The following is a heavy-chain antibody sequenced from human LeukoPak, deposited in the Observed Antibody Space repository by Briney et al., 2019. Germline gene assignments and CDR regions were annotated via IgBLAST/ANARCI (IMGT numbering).Heavy chain of an antibody. Sequence: GGSLRLSCTASGFTFSSDSMSWVRQAPGRGLEWVSSISSRSDYIYYADSVKGRFTISRDNAKNSLFLQMNSLRTEDTAVYYCARGSTTEIGWNYWGQGTLVTVSS. CDR2: ISSRSDYI. J-gene: IGHJ4*02. CDR3: ARGSTTEIGWNY. D-gene: IGHD1-14*01. V-gene: IGHV3-21*01. CDR1: GFTFSSDS.